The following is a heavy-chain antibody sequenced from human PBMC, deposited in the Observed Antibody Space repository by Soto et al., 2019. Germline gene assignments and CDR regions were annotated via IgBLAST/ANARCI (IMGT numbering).Heavy chain of an antibody. V-gene: IGHV3-23*01. CDR2: ISGSGDDT. CDR3: ANLVTNWNYIRFFDS. D-gene: IGHD1-7*01. CDR1: GFTFSSYA. J-gene: IGHJ5*01. Sequence: GGSLRLSCAASGFTFSSYAMSWVRPAPGKGLEWVSGISGSGDDTYDADSVKGRFTISRDNSKNTLYLQMNSLRAEDTAVYYCANLVTNWNYIRFFDSWGQGTLVTVYS.